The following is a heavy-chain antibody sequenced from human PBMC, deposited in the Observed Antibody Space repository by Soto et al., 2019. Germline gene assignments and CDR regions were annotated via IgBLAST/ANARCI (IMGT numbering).Heavy chain of an antibody. CDR2: MNPNSGNT. V-gene: IGHV1-8*01. D-gene: IGHD6-19*01. CDR1: GYTFTSYD. J-gene: IGHJ4*02. CDR3: AIEYSSGWSKD. Sequence: QVQLVQSGAEVKKPGASVKVSCKASGYTFTSYDINWVRQATGQGLEWMGWMNPNSGNTGYAQKFQGRVTMTRNTSISTAYMELSSLSYADTDVYYCAIEYSSGWSKDWGQGTLVTVSS.